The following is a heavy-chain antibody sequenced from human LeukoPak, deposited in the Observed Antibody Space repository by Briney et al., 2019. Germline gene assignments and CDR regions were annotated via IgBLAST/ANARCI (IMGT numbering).Heavy chain of an antibody. Sequence: GASLKISCKGSGYTFTSYWIGWVRQMPGKGLEWMGIIYPGDSDTRYSPSFQGQVTISADKSITTAYLQWSSLKASDTAMYYCARGTDYYDSTGYPIDYWGQGTLVTVSS. CDR3: ARGTDYYDSTGYPIDY. CDR1: GYTFTSYW. V-gene: IGHV5-51*01. D-gene: IGHD3-22*01. J-gene: IGHJ4*02. CDR2: IYPGDSDT.